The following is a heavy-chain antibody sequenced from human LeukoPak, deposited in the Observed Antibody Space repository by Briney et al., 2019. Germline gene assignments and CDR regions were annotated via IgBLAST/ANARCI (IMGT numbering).Heavy chain of an antibody. CDR3: ARAQSYYGAASGNSYYFDY. J-gene: IGHJ4*02. D-gene: IGHD3-10*01. CDR2: VRSSETT. Sequence: SETLSLTCTVSGDSISNYYWSWIRQPPGKGLEWIGFVRSSETTNYNPSLKSRVSILVDTSKKQVSLNLNSVTAADAAVYYCARAQSYYGAASGNSYYFDYWGQGILVTVSS. CDR1: GDSISNYY. V-gene: IGHV4-59*01.